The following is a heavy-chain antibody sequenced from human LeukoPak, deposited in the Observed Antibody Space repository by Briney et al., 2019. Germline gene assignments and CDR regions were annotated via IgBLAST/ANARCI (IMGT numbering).Heavy chain of an antibody. CDR1: GGSFSGYC. CDR2: INHSGST. Sequence: PSETLSLTCAVYGGSFSGYCWSWIRQPPGKGLEWIGEINHSGSTNYNPSLKSRVTISVDTSKNQFSLKLSSVTAADTAVYYCASSGGDIVVVPAAHLEYWGQGTLVTVSS. CDR3: ASSGGDIVVVPAAHLEY. D-gene: IGHD2-2*01. V-gene: IGHV4-34*01. J-gene: IGHJ4*02.